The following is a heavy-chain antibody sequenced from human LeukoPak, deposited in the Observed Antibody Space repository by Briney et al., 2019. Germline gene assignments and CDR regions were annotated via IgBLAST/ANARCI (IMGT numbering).Heavy chain of an antibody. CDR1: GLKCRNDD. D-gene: IGHD1-1*01. V-gene: IGHV3-11*01. CDR3: ARKTTEIYYYYMDV. Sequence: LIISCAKTGLKCRNDDISGSRQATRKGLEWVSYISSSGSTIYYADSVKGRFTISRDNAKNSLYLQMNSLRAEDTAVYYCARKTTEIYYYYMDVWGKGTTVTVSS. J-gene: IGHJ6*03. CDR2: ISSSGSTI.